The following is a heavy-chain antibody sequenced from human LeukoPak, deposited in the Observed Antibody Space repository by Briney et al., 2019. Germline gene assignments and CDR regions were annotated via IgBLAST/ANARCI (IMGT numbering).Heavy chain of an antibody. D-gene: IGHD3-22*01. CDR2: INWNGGST. J-gene: IGHJ3*02. Sequence: PGGSLRLSCAASGFTFDDYGMSWVRQAPGKGLEWVSGINWNGGSTGYADSVKGRFTISRDNAKNSLYLQMNSLRAEDTALYYCARSSHPDYEEPFDIWGQGTMVTVPS. CDR1: GFTFDDYG. V-gene: IGHV3-20*04. CDR3: ARSSHPDYEEPFDI.